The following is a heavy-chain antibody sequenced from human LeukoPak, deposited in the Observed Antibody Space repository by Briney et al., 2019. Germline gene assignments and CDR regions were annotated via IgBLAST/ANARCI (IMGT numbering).Heavy chain of an antibody. V-gene: IGHV4-59*08. CDR1: GGSISSYY. J-gene: IGHJ5*02. CDR2: IYYSGST. Sequence: SETLSLTCTVSGGSISSYYWSWIRQPPGKGLEWIGYIYYSGSTNYNPSLKSRVTISVDTSKNQFSLKLSSVTAADTAVYYCARGNEDYGDYDGDRYNWFDPWGQGTLVTVSS. CDR3: ARGNEDYGDYDGDRYNWFDP. D-gene: IGHD4-17*01.